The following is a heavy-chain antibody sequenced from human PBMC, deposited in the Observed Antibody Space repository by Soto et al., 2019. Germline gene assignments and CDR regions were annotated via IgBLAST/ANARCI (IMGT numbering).Heavy chain of an antibody. J-gene: IGHJ4*02. Sequence: ASVKVSCKASGYTFTGYYMHWVRQAPGQGLEWMGWINPNSGGTNYAQKFQGRVTMTRDTSISTAYMELSRLRSDDTAVYHCARDRYYYDSSGYCDYWGQGTLVTVSS. D-gene: IGHD3-22*01. V-gene: IGHV1-2*02. CDR2: INPNSGGT. CDR1: GYTFTGYY. CDR3: ARDRYYYDSSGYCDY.